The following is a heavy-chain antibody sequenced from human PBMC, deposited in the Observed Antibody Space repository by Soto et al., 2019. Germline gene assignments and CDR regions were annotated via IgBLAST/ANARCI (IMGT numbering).Heavy chain of an antibody. CDR2: IIPIFGTA. J-gene: IGHJ6*02. V-gene: IGHV1-69*13. Sequence: SVKVSCKASGGTFSSYAISWVRQAPGQGLEWMGGIIPIFGTANYAQKFQGRVTITADESTSTAYMELSSLRSEDTAVYYCARGYDFWSGYYPLAYNGMDVWGQGTTVTVSS. CDR3: ARGYDFWSGYYPLAYNGMDV. CDR1: GGTFSSYA. D-gene: IGHD3-3*01.